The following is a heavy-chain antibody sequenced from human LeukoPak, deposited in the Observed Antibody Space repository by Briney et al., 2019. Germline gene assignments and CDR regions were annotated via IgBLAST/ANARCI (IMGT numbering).Heavy chain of an antibody. CDR1: GYTFTGYY. D-gene: IGHD6-13*01. CDR3: ARSWYSSSWYNY. CDR2: IDPNSGGT. V-gene: IGHV1-2*02. J-gene: IGHJ4*02. Sequence: GASVKVSCKASGYTFTGYYMHWVRQAPGQGLEWMGWIDPNSGGTNYAQKFQGRVTMTRDTSISTAYMELSRLRSDDTAVYYCARSWYSSSWYNYWGQGTLVTVSS.